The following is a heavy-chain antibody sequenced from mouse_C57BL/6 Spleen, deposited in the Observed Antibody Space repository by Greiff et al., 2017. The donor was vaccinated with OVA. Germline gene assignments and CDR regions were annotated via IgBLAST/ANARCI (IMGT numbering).Heavy chain of an antibody. V-gene: IGHV1-81*01. Sequence: VQLQQSGAELARPGASVKLSCKASGYTFTSYGISWVKQRPGQGLEWIGEIYPRSGNTYYNEKFKGKATLTADKSSSTAYMELRSLTSADSAVYVCASVITTVVDYALDYWGQGTSVTVSA. J-gene: IGHJ4*01. CDR3: ASVITTVVDYALDY. CDR1: GYTFTSYG. D-gene: IGHD1-1*01. CDR2: IYPRSGNT.